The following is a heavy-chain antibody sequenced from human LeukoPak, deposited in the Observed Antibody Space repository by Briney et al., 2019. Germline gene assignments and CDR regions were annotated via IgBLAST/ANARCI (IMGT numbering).Heavy chain of an antibody. CDR3: ARDFWNYGISGGDY. CDR1: GFTFSSYW. V-gene: IGHV3-7*01. J-gene: IGHJ4*02. Sequence: GGSLGLSCAASGFTFSSYWMSWVRQAPGKGLEWVANIKQDGSEKYYVDSVKGRFTISRDNAKNSLYLQMNSLRDEDTAVYYCARDFWNYGISGGDYWGQGTLVTVSS. D-gene: IGHD1-7*01. CDR2: IKQDGSEK.